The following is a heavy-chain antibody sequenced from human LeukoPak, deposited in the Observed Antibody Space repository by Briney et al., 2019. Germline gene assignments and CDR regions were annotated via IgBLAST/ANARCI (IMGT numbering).Heavy chain of an antibody. D-gene: IGHD3-10*02. Sequence: GGSLRLSCAASGFTFSSYEMNWVRQAPGKGLKWVSYISSSGSTIYYADSVKGRFTISRDNAKNSLYLQMNSLRAEDAAVYYCAELGITMIGGVWGKGTTVTISS. CDR3: AELGITMIGGV. CDR1: GFTFSSYE. J-gene: IGHJ6*04. CDR2: ISSSGSTI. V-gene: IGHV3-48*03.